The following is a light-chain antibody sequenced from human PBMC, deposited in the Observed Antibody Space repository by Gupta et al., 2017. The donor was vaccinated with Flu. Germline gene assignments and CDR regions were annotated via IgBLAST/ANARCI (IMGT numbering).Light chain of an antibody. CDR3: QQSYTILRT. Sequence: DIQMTQSPSSLSASVGDRVIITCQASQEIGSYLNWYQQKPGTAPKLLIFKASTLQSGVPSRFSGGGSGTRFTLTISGLQPEDFGTYYCQQSYTILRTFGQGTKV. CDR2: KAS. CDR1: QEIGSY. J-gene: IGKJ1*01. V-gene: IGKV1-39*01.